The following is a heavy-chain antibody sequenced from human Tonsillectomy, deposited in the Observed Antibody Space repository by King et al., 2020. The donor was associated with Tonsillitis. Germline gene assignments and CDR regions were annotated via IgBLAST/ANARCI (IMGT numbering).Heavy chain of an antibody. CDR1: GASISSGDDY. J-gene: IGHJ4*02. V-gene: IGHV4-30-4*01. D-gene: IGHD1-26*01. Sequence: VQLQESGPGLVKPSQTLSLTCTVSGASISSGDDYWSWIRQPPGKGLEWIGYIYYSGNTYYNPSLKSRVTISVATSKNQFSLKLSSVTAADTAVYYCARDQAIGSPFDCWGQGTLVTVSS. CDR3: ARDQAIGSPFDC. CDR2: IYYSGNT.